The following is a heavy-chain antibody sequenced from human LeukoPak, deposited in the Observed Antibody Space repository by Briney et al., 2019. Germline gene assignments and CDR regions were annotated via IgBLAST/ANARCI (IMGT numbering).Heavy chain of an antibody. D-gene: IGHD3-22*01. CDR2: ISWNSGSI. CDR3: AKAPSGYYYEGYYFDY. Sequence: GGSLRLSCAASGFTFDDYAMHWVRQAPGKGLEWVSGISWNSGSIGYADSVTGRFTISRDNAKNSLYLQMNSLRAEDTALYYCAKAPSGYYYEGYYFDYWGQGTLVTVSS. J-gene: IGHJ4*02. V-gene: IGHV3-9*01. CDR1: GFTFDDYA.